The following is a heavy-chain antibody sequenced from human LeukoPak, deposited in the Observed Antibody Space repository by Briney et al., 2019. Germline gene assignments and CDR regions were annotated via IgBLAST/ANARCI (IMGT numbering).Heavy chain of an antibody. CDR1: GGSISSSYYY. J-gene: IGHJ6*03. V-gene: IGHV4-39*07. CDR3: ARSHYGNTDTNYYMDV. Sequence: SETLSLTCTVSGGSISSSYYYWGWIRQPPGKGLEWIGSIYSSGSTYYNPSLKSRVTISVDTSKNQFFLKMSSVTAADTAVYYCARSHYGNTDTNYYMDVWGKGTTVSVSS. CDR2: IYSSGST. D-gene: IGHD2/OR15-2a*01.